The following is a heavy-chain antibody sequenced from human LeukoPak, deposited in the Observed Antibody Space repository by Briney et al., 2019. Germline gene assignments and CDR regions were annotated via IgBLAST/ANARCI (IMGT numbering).Heavy chain of an antibody. D-gene: IGHD3-3*01. V-gene: IGHV3-23*01. J-gene: IGHJ4*02. CDR1: GFTFSSYA. Sequence: GGSLRLSCAASGFTFSSYAMSWVRQAPGKGLEWVSAISGSGGSTYYADSVKGRFTISRDNSKNTLYLQMNSLRAEDTAVYYCAKDLRSLAYYDFWSGDPFDYWGQGTLVTVSS. CDR3: AKDLRSLAYYDFWSGDPFDY. CDR2: ISGSGGST.